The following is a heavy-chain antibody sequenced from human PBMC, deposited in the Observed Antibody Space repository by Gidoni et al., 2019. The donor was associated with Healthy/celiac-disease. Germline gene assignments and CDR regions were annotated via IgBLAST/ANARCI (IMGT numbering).Heavy chain of an antibody. CDR1: GFTFSSYG. V-gene: IGHV3-30*18. D-gene: IGHD3-10*01. Sequence: QVQLVESGGGVVQPGRSLRLSCAASGFTFSSYGMHWVRQAPGKGLEWVAVISYDGSNKYYADSVKGRFTISRDNSKNTLYLQMNSLRAEDTAVYYCAKDTPLWFGELLDWGQGTLVTVSS. J-gene: IGHJ4*02. CDR2: ISYDGSNK. CDR3: AKDTPLWFGELLD.